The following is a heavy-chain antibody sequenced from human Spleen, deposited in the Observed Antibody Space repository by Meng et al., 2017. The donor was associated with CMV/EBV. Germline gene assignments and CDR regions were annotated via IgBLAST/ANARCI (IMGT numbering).Heavy chain of an antibody. Sequence: ASVKVSCKASGYTFIGYYMHWVRQAPGQGLEWMGWINHNPNRGGTEYGQKFQGRVTMTSDTSLSTAYMELRSLRSDDTAVYYCARVQVVPAANHYYYYGMDVWGQGTTVTVSS. CDR2: INHNPNRGGT. CDR3: ARVQVVPAANHYYYYGMDV. D-gene: IGHD2-2*01. V-gene: IGHV1-2*02. J-gene: IGHJ6*02. CDR1: GYTFIGYY.